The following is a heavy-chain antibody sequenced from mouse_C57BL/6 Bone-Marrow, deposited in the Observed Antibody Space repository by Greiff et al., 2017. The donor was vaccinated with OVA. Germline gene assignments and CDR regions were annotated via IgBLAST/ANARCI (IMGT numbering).Heavy chain of an antibody. Sequence: VQLQQPETELVKPGASVKLSCKASGYTFTSYWMHWVKQRPGQGLEWIGNINPSNGGTNYNEKFKSKATLTVDKSSSTAYMQLSSLTSEDSAVYYCAYGRRRGYAMDDWGQGTSVTVSS. CDR2: INPSNGGT. J-gene: IGHJ4*01. D-gene: IGHD1-1*01. CDR1: GYTFTSYW. CDR3: AYGRRRGYAMDD. V-gene: IGHV1-53*01.